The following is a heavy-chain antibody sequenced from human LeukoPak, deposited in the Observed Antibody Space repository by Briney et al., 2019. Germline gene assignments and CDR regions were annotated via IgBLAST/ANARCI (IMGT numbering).Heavy chain of an antibody. Sequence: GGSLILSCAASGFAFSDYYMSWIRQTPGKGLEWVSYISSSGSSIYYADSVKGRFTISRDNAKNSLYLQMNSLRPEDTAVYYCARDHTALRNWGNRKFDYWGQGTLVTVSS. D-gene: IGHD7-27*01. CDR1: GFAFSDYY. J-gene: IGHJ4*02. CDR2: ISSSGSSI. CDR3: ARDHTALRNWGNRKFDY. V-gene: IGHV3-11*04.